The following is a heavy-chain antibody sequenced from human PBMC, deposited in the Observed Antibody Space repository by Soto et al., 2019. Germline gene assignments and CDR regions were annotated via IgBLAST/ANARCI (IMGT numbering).Heavy chain of an antibody. CDR2: MNPNSGNT. D-gene: IGHD3-22*01. CDR1: GYTFTSYD. CDR3: ARGGYYYDSSAYYRPFDY. Sequence: GASVKVSCKASGYTFTSYDINWVRQATGQGXEWMGWMNPNSGNTGYAQKFQGRVTMTRSTSISTAYMELSSLRSEDTAVYYCARGGYYYDSSAYYRPFDYWGQGTLVTVSS. J-gene: IGHJ4*02. V-gene: IGHV1-8*01.